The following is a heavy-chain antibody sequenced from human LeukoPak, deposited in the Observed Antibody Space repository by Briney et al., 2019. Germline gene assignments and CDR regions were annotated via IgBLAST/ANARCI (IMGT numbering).Heavy chain of an antibody. D-gene: IGHD3-3*01. CDR1: GGSISSSNW. J-gene: IGHJ5*02. Sequence: SETLSLTCAVSGGSISSSNWWSWVRQPPGKGLEWIGEIYHSGSTNYNPSLKSRVTISVDKSKNQFSLKLSSVTAADTAVYYCAREVTIFGVVLDRFDPWGQGTLVTVSS. CDR3: AREVTIFGVVLDRFDP. CDR2: IYHSGST. V-gene: IGHV4-4*02.